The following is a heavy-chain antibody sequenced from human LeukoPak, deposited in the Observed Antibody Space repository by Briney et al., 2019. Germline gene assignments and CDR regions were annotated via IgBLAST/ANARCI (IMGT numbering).Heavy chain of an antibody. D-gene: IGHD3-10*01. Sequence: PGGSLRLSCAASGFTFDDYTMHWVRHAPGKGLEWVSLISWDGGSTYYADSVKGRFTISRDNSKNSLYLQMNSLRTEDTALYYCAKDKGRFFYMDVWGKGTTVTVSS. V-gene: IGHV3-43*01. CDR3: AKDKGRFFYMDV. CDR1: GFTFDDYT. CDR2: ISWDGGST. J-gene: IGHJ6*03.